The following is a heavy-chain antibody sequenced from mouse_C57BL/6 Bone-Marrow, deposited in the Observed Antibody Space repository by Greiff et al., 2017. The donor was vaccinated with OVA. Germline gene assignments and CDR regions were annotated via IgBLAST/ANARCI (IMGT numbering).Heavy chain of an antibody. J-gene: IGHJ4*01. CDR1: GFTFSSYA. D-gene: IGHD1-2*01. CDR3: AREIITRYYAMDY. V-gene: IGHV5-4*01. CDR2: ISDGGSYT. Sequence: EVMLVESGGGLVKPGGSLKLSCAASGFTFSSYAMSWVRQTPEKRLEWVATISDGGSYTYYPDNVKGRFTISRDNAKNNLYLQMSHLKSEDTAMYYCAREIITRYYAMDYWGQGTSVTVSS.